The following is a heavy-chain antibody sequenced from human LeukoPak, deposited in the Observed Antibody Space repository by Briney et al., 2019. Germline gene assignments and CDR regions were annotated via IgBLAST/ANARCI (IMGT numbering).Heavy chain of an antibody. CDR2: ISYDGSNK. J-gene: IGHJ4*02. V-gene: IGHV3-30*04. Sequence: TGGSLRLPCAAPGFTFSSYAMHWVRQAPGKGLEWVAVISYDGSNKYYADSVKGRFTISRDNSKNTLYLQMNSLRAEDTAVYYCARDRHSSGWYGGNDYWGQGTLVTVSS. CDR3: ARDRHSSGWYGGNDY. CDR1: GFTFSSYA. D-gene: IGHD6-19*01.